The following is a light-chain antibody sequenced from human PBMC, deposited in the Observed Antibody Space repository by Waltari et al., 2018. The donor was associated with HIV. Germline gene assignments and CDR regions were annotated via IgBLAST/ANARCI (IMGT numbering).Light chain of an antibody. CDR3: QQAYSSPWT. CDR2: ASS. Sequence: DIQMTQSPSSLSASIGDSVPITCRASQNIGQYLNWYQQKPGKAPQPLIYASSALESGVPSRFSGSGYGTDFTLTVSGLQVEDFATYHCQQAYSSPWTFGQGTKVEIK. V-gene: IGKV1-39*01. J-gene: IGKJ1*01. CDR1: QNIGQY.